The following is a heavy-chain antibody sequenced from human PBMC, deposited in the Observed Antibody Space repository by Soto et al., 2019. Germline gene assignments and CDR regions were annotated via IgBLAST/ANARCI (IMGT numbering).Heavy chain of an antibody. CDR1: GFTCSSSG. CDR2: IWNHGNTM. CDR3: ARDDDYVANALDH. D-gene: IGHD3-10*02. V-gene: IGHV3-33*01. J-gene: IGHJ4*02. Sequence: GGSPRLSCAASGFTCSSSGMHWVRQAPGKGLEWVAVIWNHGNTMHYVESVKGRFTISRDNSKSTLYLQMNSLRAEDTAVYYCARDDDYVANALDHWGQGTLVTVS.